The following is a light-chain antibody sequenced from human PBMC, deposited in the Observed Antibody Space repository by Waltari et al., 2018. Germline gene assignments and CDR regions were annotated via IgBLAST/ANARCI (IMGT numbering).Light chain of an antibody. Sequence: IVLTQSPGTLSLSPGERATLSCRAIQSVSGSYLAWYQQKPGQAPRLLIYGASSRGTGIPDRFSGSGSGTDFTLTISRLEPEDFAVDYCQQYGSSPSTLGQGTKVEIK. V-gene: IGKV3-20*01. J-gene: IGKJ1*01. CDR1: QSVSGSY. CDR3: QQYGSSPST. CDR2: GAS.